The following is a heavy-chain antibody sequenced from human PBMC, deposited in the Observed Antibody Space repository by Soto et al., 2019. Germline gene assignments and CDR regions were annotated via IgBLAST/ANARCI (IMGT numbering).Heavy chain of an antibody. CDR3: ARQGLVHAFDI. CDR1: GCNFSSYA. V-gene: IGHV3-33*01. Sequence: SLSPSSFAFGCNFSSYAMHCVLQAPGKGLEWMAVIWYDGSNKYYADSVKGRFTISRDNSKNTLYLQMNSLRAEDTAVYYCARQGLVHAFDIWGQGTMVTVSS. D-gene: IGHD2-21*01. J-gene: IGHJ3*02. CDR2: IWYDGSNK.